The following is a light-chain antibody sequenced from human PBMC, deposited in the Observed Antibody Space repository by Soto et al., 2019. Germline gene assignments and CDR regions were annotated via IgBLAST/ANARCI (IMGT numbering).Light chain of an antibody. V-gene: IGKV1-39*01. CDR1: QAINTY. J-gene: IGKJ5*01. CDR3: QQSYSTLLIT. Sequence: DIQMTQSPSFLSASVGDRVTISCRASQAINTYLNWYQQKPGKAPKLLIYGTSDLQNGVPSRFSGGGSGTDFTLTISRLQPEDFATYYCQQSYSTLLITYGQRTRLQV. CDR2: GTS.